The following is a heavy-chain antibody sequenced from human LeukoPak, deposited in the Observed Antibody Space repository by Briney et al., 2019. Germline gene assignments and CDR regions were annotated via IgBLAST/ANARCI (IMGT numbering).Heavy chain of an antibody. CDR2: IYYSGST. V-gene: IGHV4-59*01. CDR3: ARANNLYGWGYAFDI. CDR1: GGSISSYY. D-gene: IGHD1/OR15-1a*01. Sequence: KPSETLSLTCTVSGGSISSYYWSWIRQPPGKGLEWIGYIYYSGSTNYNPSLKSRVTISVDTSKNQFSLKLSSVTAADTAVYYCARANNLYGWGYAFDIWGQGTMVTVSS. J-gene: IGHJ3*02.